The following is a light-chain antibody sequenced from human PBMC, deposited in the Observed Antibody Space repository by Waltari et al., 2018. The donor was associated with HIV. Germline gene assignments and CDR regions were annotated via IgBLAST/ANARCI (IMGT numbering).Light chain of an antibody. CDR3: SSYTSSIR. Sequence: QSALTQPASVSGSPGQSITISCTGTSSDVGGYNYVSWYQQHPGKAPKLMIYEVSKRPSGVSNRFSGSKSGNTASLTISGLQAEDEADYYCSSYTSSIRFGGGTKLTVL. CDR2: EVS. J-gene: IGLJ2*01. CDR1: SSDVGGYNY. V-gene: IGLV2-14*01.